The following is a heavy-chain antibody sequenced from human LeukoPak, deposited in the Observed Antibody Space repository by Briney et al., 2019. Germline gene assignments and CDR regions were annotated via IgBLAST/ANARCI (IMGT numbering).Heavy chain of an antibody. V-gene: IGHV3-48*01. CDR1: GFTFSSYS. Sequence: GGSLRLSCAASGFTFSSYSMNWVRQAPGKGLEWVSYISSSSSTIYYADSVKGRFTISRDNSKNTLYLQMGSLRAEDMAVYYCARALWFGELSSFGYWGQGTLVTVSS. CDR3: ARALWFGELSSFGY. J-gene: IGHJ4*02. D-gene: IGHD3-10*01. CDR2: ISSSSSTI.